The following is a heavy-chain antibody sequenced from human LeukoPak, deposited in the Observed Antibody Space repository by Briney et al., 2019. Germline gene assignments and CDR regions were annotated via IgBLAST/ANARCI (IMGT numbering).Heavy chain of an antibody. Sequence: SETLSLTCAVYGGSFSGYYWSWIRPPPGKGLEWIGEINHSGSTNYNPSLKSRVTISVDTSKNQFSLKLSSMTAADTAVHYCASRSIAVAGTGYYYYMDVWGKGTTVTVSS. CDR2: INHSGST. V-gene: IGHV4-34*01. J-gene: IGHJ6*03. D-gene: IGHD6-19*01. CDR3: ASRSIAVAGTGYYYYMDV. CDR1: GGSFSGYY.